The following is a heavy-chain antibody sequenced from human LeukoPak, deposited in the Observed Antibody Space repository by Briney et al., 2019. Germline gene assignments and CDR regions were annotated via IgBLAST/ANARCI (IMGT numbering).Heavy chain of an antibody. CDR2: ISSSSSTI. D-gene: IGHD6-6*01. V-gene: IGHV3-48*01. CDR1: GFTFSSYS. CDR3: ARSSYSSSTSV. Sequence: GGSLRLSCAASGFTFSSYSMNWVRQAPGKGLEWVSYISSSSSTIYYADSVKGRFTISRDNAKNSLYLQMNSLRAEDTAVYYCARSSYSSSTSVWGQGTMVTVSS. J-gene: IGHJ3*01.